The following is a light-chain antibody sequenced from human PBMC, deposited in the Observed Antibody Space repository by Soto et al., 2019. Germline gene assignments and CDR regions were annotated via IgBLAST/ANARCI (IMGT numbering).Light chain of an antibody. CDR3: QQYYSYPRT. J-gene: IGKJ1*01. V-gene: IGKV1-12*01. CDR1: QGINKW. Sequence: DIQMTQSPSSVSAAVGDRVTITCRASQGINKWLAWYQQKPGKAPQLLISAASTLRSGVPSRFSGSGSGTDFTLTISCLQSEDFATYYCQQYYSYPRTFGQGTKVDIK. CDR2: AAS.